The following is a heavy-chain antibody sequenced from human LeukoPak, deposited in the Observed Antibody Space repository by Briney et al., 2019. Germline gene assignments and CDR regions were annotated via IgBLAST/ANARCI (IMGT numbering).Heavy chain of an antibody. CDR1: GYTFTSYG. D-gene: IGHD4-17*01. J-gene: IGHJ4*02. CDR3: ARDFIPADRGYGDYITDY. CDR2: ISAYNGNT. Sequence: ASVKVSCKASGYTFTSYGISWVRQAPGQGLEWMGWISAYNGNTNCAQKLQGRVTMTTDTSTSTAYMELRSLRSDDTAVYYCARDFIPADRGYGDYITDYWGQGTLVTVSS. V-gene: IGHV1-18*01.